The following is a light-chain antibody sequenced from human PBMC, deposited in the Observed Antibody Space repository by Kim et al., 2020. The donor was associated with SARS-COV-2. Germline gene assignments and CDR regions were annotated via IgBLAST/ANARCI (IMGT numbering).Light chain of an antibody. Sequence: GQSVAISCTGTSSDVGCYNSVSWYQQHPGKAPNLMIYDVSKRPSGVPDRFSGSKSGNTASLTISGLQAGDEADYYCCSYAGTYTYVFATGTKVTVL. CDR1: SSDVGCYNS. V-gene: IGLV2-11*01. CDR2: DVS. CDR3: CSYAGTYTYV. J-gene: IGLJ1*01.